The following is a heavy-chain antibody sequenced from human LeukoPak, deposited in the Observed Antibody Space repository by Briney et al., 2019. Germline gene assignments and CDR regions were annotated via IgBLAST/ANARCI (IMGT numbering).Heavy chain of an antibody. CDR1: GFTFSSYS. V-gene: IGHV3-21*01. CDR3: ASDKLLWFGEDYYMDV. Sequence: PAGSLRLSCAASGFTFSSYSMNWVRQAPGKGLEWVSSISSSSSYIYYADSVKGRFTISRDNAKNSLYLQMNSLRAEDTAVYYCASDKLLWFGEDYYMDVWGKGTTVTVSS. D-gene: IGHD3-10*01. CDR2: ISSSSSYI. J-gene: IGHJ6*03.